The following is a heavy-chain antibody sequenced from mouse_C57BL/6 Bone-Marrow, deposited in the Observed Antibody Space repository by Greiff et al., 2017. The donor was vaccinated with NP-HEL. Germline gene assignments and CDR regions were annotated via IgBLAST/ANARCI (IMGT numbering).Heavy chain of an antibody. D-gene: IGHD1-1*01. CDR2: INPNYGTT. J-gene: IGHJ2*01. CDR1: GYSFTDYN. Sequence: VQLKESGPELVKPGASVKISCKASGYSFTDYNMNWVKQSNGKSLEWIGVINPNYGTTSYNQKFKGKATLTVDQSSSTAYMQLNSLTSEDSAVYYCAREGLGIFITTVVALDYWGQGTTLTVSS. CDR3: AREGLGIFITTVVALDY. V-gene: IGHV1-39*01.